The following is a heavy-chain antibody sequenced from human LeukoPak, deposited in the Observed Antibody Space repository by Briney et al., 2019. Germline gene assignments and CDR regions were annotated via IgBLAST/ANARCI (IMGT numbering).Heavy chain of an antibody. CDR1: GYTFTGYD. V-gene: IGHV1-8*03. CDR3: ARGYARIDAFDI. CDR2: MNPNSGNT. Sequence: ASVKVSCKASGYTFTGYDINWVRQAPGQGLEWVGWMNPNSGNTGYAQKFQGRVTITRNTSISTAYMELSSLRSEDTAGYYCARGYARIDAFDIWGQGTMVTVSS. D-gene: IGHD2/OR15-2a*01. J-gene: IGHJ3*02.